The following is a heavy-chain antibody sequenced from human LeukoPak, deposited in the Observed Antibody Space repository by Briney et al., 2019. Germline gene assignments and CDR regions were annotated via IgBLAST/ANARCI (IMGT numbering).Heavy chain of an antibody. CDR2: MNPSGGTT. V-gene: IGHV1-46*01. Sequence: SVKVSCKASGYTFTSYYIHWVRQAPGQGLEWMGIMNPSGGTTSYAQKFRGRVIMTGDTSTTTVYMEMSNLSSEDTAMYYCAKSRTTSSASSDYWGQGTLVTVSS. CDR3: AKSRTTSSASSDY. D-gene: IGHD3-22*01. J-gene: IGHJ4*02. CDR1: GYTFTSYY.